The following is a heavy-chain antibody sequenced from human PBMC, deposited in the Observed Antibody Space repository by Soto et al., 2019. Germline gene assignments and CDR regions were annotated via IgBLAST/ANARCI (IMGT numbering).Heavy chain of an antibody. D-gene: IGHD6-6*01. V-gene: IGHV4-31*03. CDR3: ARGPFSSSSSWFDP. CDR2: IYYSERT. CDR1: GGSISSGGYY. J-gene: IGHJ5*02. Sequence: SETLSLTCTVSGGSISSGGYYWSWIRQHPGKGLEWIGYIYYSERTYYNPSLHSRVSIAVDTTENQFSLKLTSVTTADTSVYYCARGPFSSSSSWFDPWGRGTLVTVSS.